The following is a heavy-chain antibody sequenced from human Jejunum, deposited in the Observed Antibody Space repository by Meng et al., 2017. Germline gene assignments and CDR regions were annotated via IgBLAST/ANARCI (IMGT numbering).Heavy chain of an antibody. CDR1: GYTFTSCA. J-gene: IGHJ4*02. CDR3: ATLNIAVAGY. V-gene: IGHV1-3*01. CDR2: INAGNGNT. Sequence: QVQLVQSGAEVKKPGASVKVSCKASGYTFTSCAMHWVRQAPGQRLEWMGWINAGNGNTKYSQKCQGRVTFTRDTSASTAYMELSSLESEDTAVYYCATLNIAVAGYWGQGTLVTVSS. D-gene: IGHD6-19*01.